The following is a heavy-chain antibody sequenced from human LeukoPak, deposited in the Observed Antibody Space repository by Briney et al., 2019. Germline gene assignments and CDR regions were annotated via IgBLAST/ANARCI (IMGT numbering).Heavy chain of an antibody. D-gene: IGHD3-3*02. CDR3: TRSQFSPPLGWFDP. J-gene: IGHJ5*02. Sequence: PGGSLRLSCTASGFTFGDYAMSWFRQAPGKGLEWVGFIRSKAYGGTTEYAASVKGRFTISRDDSKSIAYLQMNSLKTEDTAVYYRTRSQFSPPLGWFDPWGQGTLVTVSS. V-gene: IGHV3-49*03. CDR1: GFTFGDYA. CDR2: IRSKAYGGTT.